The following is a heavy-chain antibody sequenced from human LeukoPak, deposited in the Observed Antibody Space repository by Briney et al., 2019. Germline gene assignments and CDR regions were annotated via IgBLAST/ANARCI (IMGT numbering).Heavy chain of an antibody. D-gene: IGHD2-15*01. CDR3: ARRYCTGGNCYFLGPIFR. CDR1: GGSISSSSYH. V-gene: IGHV4-39*01. Sequence: SETLSLTCTVSGGSISSSSYHWGWIRQPPGKGLEWIGSIYYSGSTYYNPSLKSRVTISVDTSKNQFSLKLSSVTAADTAVYYCARRYCTGGNCYFLGPIFRWGQGTLVAVSS. CDR2: IYYSGST. J-gene: IGHJ4*02.